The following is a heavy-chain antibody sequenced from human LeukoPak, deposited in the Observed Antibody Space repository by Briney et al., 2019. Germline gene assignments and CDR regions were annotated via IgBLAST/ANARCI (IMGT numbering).Heavy chain of an antibody. CDR1: GGSFSSYY. CDR3: ARAAARVSGWYT. J-gene: IGHJ4*02. V-gene: IGHV4-34*01. Sequence: PSETLSLTCAVYGGSFSSYYWSWIRQPPGKGLEWIGEINHSGSTNYNPSLKSRVTISVDTSKNQFSLKLSSVTAADTAVYYCARAAARVSGWYTWGQGTLVTVSS. D-gene: IGHD6-19*01. CDR2: INHSGST.